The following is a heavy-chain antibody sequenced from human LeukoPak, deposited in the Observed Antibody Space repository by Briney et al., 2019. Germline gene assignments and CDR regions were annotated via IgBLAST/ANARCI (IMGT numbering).Heavy chain of an antibody. CDR1: GYTFTAYY. CDR3: ARDRRKLTSSYYYYCNMDV. Sequence: ASVKVSCKASGYTFTAYYMHWVRQALGQGLEWMGWINPNSGGTNYAQNFQGRVTMTRDTSITTAYMELSRLKSDDTALYYCARDRRKLTSSYYYYCNMDVWGQGTTVTVSS. V-gene: IGHV1-2*02. J-gene: IGHJ6*02. CDR2: INPNSGGT. D-gene: IGHD1-7*01.